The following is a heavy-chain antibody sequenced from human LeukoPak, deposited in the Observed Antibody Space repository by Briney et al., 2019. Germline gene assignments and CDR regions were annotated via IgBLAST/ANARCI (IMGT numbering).Heavy chain of an antibody. CDR3: ASSGWYPGHYYFSYYYGMDV. CDR1: GGSFSGYY. Sequence: SETLSLTCAVYGGSFSGYYWSWIRQPSGKGLEWIGEINHSGSTNYNPSLKSRVTISVDTSKNQFSPKPSSVAAADTAGYYCASSGWYPGHYYFSYYYGMDVWGQGTTVTVSS. CDR2: INHSGST. D-gene: IGHD6-19*01. V-gene: IGHV4-34*01. J-gene: IGHJ6*02.